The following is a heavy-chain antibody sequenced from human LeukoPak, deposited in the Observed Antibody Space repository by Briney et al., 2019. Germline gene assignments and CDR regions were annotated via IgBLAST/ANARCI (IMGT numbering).Heavy chain of an antibody. CDR1: GFTFSSYW. Sequence: RGSLRLSCAASGFTFSSYWMSWVRQAPGKGLEWVANIKQDGSEKYYVDSVKGRFTISRDNAKNSLYLQMNSLRAEDTAVYYCAGDLNGYDYIWGSYRLATDYFDYWGQGTLVTVSS. CDR3: AGDLNGYDYIWGSYRLATDYFDY. V-gene: IGHV3-7*01. CDR2: IKQDGSEK. D-gene: IGHD3-16*02. J-gene: IGHJ4*02.